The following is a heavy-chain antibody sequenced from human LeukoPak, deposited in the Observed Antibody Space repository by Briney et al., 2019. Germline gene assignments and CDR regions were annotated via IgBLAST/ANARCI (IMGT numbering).Heavy chain of an antibody. CDR3: ARVSYCTNGVCYRDLDY. CDR1: GYTFTSYY. V-gene: IGHV1-46*01. Sequence: ASVKVSCKASGYTFTSYYMHWVRQAPGQGLEWMGIINPSGGSTSYAQKFQGRVTMTRDMSTSTVYMELSSLRSEDTAVYYCARVSYCTNGVCYRDLDYWGQGTLVTVSS. CDR2: INPSGGST. J-gene: IGHJ4*02. D-gene: IGHD2-8*01.